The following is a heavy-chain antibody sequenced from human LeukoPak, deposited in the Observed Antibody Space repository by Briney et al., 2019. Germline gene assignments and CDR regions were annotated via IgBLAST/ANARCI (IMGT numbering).Heavy chain of an antibody. Sequence: GGSLRLSCAASGFTFSSYSMNWIRQAPGKGLEWVSSISSSTSYIYYADSVKGRFTISKDNAKNSLCLQMNSLRAEDTAVYYCARAGGSTVSHSDYWGQGTLVTVSP. D-gene: IGHD4-17*01. CDR1: GFTFSSYS. CDR2: ISSSTSYI. CDR3: ARAGGSTVSHSDY. V-gene: IGHV3-21*01. J-gene: IGHJ4*02.